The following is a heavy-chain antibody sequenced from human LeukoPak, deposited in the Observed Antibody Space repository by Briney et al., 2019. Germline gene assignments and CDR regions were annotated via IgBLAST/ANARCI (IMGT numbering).Heavy chain of an antibody. CDR1: GITLSNYG. CDR3: ATDGAGFDT. J-gene: IGHJ5*02. CDR2: LSGSGGGT. Sequence: GGSLRLSCAASGITLSNYGMNWVRQAPGKGLEWVAGLSGSGGGTNYADSVQGRFTISRDNAKKSLYLEMNNLRAEDTAVYYCATDGAGFDTWGQGVLVTVSS. V-gene: IGHV3-23*01.